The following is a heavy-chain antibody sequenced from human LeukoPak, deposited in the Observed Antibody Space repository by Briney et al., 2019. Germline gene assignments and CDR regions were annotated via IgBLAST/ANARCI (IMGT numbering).Heavy chain of an antibody. J-gene: IGHJ5*02. CDR3: ARARITMVRGVIITGFDP. D-gene: IGHD3-10*01. CDR2: INPNSGGT. V-gene: IGHV1-2*02. Sequence: ASVKVSCKASGYTFTGYYMHWVRQAPGQGLGWMGWINPNSGGTNYAQKFQGRVTMTRDTSISTAYMELSRLRSDDTAVYYCARARITMVRGVIITGFDPWGQGTLVTVSS. CDR1: GYTFTGYY.